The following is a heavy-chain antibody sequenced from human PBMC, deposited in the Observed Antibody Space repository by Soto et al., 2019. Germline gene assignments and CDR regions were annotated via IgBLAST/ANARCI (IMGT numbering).Heavy chain of an antibody. V-gene: IGHV3-21*01. Sequence: GGSLRLSCAASGFTFSSYSMNWVRQAPGKGLEWVSYISSSSSYIYYADSVKGRFTISRDNAKNSLYLQMNSLRAEDTAVYYCARMTREFYNYIWGSQPPDYWGQGTLVTVSS. CDR3: ARMTREFYNYIWGSQPPDY. J-gene: IGHJ4*02. CDR1: GFTFSSYS. D-gene: IGHD3-16*01. CDR2: ISSSSSYI.